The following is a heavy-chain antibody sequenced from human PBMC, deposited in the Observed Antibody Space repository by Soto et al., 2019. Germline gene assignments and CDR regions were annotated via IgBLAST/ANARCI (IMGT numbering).Heavy chain of an antibody. Sequence: SETLSLTCTVSGGSISSGGYYWSWIRQHPGKGLEWIGYIYYSGSTYYNPSLKSRVTISVDTSKNQFSLKLSSVTAADTAVYYCARDETHEGWAFDIWGQGTMVTVSS. J-gene: IGHJ3*02. CDR2: IYYSGST. CDR1: GGSISSGGYY. CDR3: ARDETHEGWAFDI. V-gene: IGHV4-31*02.